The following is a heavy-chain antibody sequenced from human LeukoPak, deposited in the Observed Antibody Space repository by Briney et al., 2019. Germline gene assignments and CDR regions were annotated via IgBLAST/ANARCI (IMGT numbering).Heavy chain of an antibody. J-gene: IGHJ4*02. D-gene: IGHD5-18*01. CDR2: VSWDGGST. Sequence: GGSLRLSCAASGFTFDDYTMHWVRQAPGKGLEWVSLVSWDGGSTYYADSVKGRFTISRDNSKNSLYLQMNSLRTEDTAFYYCSKEVDTAMVNTGGYFDYWGQGTLVTVSS. V-gene: IGHV3-43*01. CDR1: GFTFDDYT. CDR3: SKEVDTAMVNTGGYFDY.